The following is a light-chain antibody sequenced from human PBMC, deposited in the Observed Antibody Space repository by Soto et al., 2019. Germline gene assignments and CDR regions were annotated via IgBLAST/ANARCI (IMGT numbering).Light chain of an antibody. CDR2: DAH. CDR3: QQYNRYST. V-gene: IGKV1-5*01. J-gene: IGKJ1*01. Sequence: IPMTHSPSTLSASVLDRVTITCRASESISGWLAWYQQKPGKAPKLLIYDAHGLESGVPSRFSGSGFGTEFTLTISSLQPDDFATYYCQQYNRYSTFGQGTKVDIK. CDR1: ESISGW.